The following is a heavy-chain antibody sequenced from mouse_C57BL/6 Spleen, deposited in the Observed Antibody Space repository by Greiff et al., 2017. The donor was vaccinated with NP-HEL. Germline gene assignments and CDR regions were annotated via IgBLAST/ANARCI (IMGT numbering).Heavy chain of an antibody. CDR2: IWRGGST. CDR3: AKNLDWDDWYFDV. Sequence: VQLQQSGPGLVQPSQSLSITCTVSGFSLTSYGVHWVRQSPGKGLEWLGVIWRGGSTDYNAAVMSRLSITKDNSKSQVFFKMNSLQADDTAIYYCAKNLDWDDWYFDVWGTGTTVTVSS. V-gene: IGHV2-5*01. CDR1: GFSLTSYG. J-gene: IGHJ1*03. D-gene: IGHD4-1*01.